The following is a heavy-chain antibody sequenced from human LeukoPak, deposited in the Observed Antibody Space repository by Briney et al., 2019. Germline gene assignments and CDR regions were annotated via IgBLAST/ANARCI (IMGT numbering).Heavy chain of an antibody. CDR2: VYPGDSET. Sequence: GESLKISCKGSGYSFSSYWIGWVRQMPGKGLEWMGIVYPGDSETRYSPSFQGQVTISADKSITTAYLQWSSLKASDTAMYYCAVAVSNFDYWGQGTLVTVSS. V-gene: IGHV5-51*01. CDR1: GYSFSSYW. CDR3: AVAVSNFDY. D-gene: IGHD2-15*01. J-gene: IGHJ4*02.